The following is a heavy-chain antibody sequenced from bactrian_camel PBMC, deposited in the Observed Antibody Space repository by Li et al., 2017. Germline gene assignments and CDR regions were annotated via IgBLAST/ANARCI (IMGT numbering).Heavy chain of an antibody. CDR2: IRSGRFSG. D-gene: IGHD1*01. V-gene: IGHV3S54*01. CDR3: AADLVTDEPSLVEREYYY. CDR1: GYIARFYC. Sequence: HVQLVESGGGSVQAGGSLRLSCSFSGYIARFYCMGWFRQAAGKEREGVAVIRSGRFSGDYADSVKGRFTISSDNAKNIIALQMHSLKPEGTATYYCAADLVTDEPSLVEREYYYWGQGTQVTVS. J-gene: IGHJ4*01.